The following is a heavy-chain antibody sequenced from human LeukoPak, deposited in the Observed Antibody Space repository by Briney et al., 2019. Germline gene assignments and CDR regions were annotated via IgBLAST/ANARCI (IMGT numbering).Heavy chain of an antibody. Sequence: SGGSLRLSCTFSGLTVRSYWMNWVRQAPWKGLEWVANINPGGNEIRSVDSVKGRSIISRDNAKNSLDLQMSSLRVEDTAVYYCMCWGTDNHWGQGILVTVSS. D-gene: IGHD7-27*01. V-gene: IGHV3-7*01. CDR3: MCWGTDNH. J-gene: IGHJ4*02. CDR2: INPGGNEI. CDR1: GLTVRSYW.